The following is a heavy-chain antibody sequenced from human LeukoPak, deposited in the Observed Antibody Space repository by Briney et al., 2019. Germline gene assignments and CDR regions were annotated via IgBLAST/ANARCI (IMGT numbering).Heavy chain of an antibody. D-gene: IGHD3-10*01. J-gene: IGHJ6*03. CDR3: ARGGVNTMVRGVIRYYYMDV. V-gene: IGHV3-53*01. CDR1: GFTVSSNY. Sequence: PGGSLRLSCAASGFTVSSNYMSWVRQAPGKGLEWVSVIYRGGSTYYADSVKGRFTISRDNSKNTLYPQMNSLRAEDTAVYYCARGGVNTMVRGVIRYYYMDVWGKGTTVTISS. CDR2: IYRGGST.